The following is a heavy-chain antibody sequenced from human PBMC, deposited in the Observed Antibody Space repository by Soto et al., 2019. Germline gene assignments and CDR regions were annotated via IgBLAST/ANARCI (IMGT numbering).Heavy chain of an antibody. CDR1: GYTFTSYG. CDR3: ARDQGGYGSGSYYLGGPDY. D-gene: IGHD3-10*01. CDR2: ISAYNGNT. J-gene: IGHJ4*02. V-gene: IGHV1-18*04. Sequence: QVLLVQSGAEVKKPGASVKVSCKASGYTFTSYGISWVRQAPGQGLEWMGWISAYNGNTNYAQKLQGRVTMTTDTSTSTAYMELRSLRSDDTAVYYCARDQGGYGSGSYYLGGPDYWGQGTLVTVSS.